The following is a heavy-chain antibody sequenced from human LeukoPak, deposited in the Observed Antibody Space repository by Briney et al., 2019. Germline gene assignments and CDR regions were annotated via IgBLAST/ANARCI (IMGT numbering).Heavy chain of an antibody. J-gene: IGHJ5*02. D-gene: IGHD2-15*01. CDR2: INHSGST. CDR1: GGSFSGYY. Sequence: SSETLSLTCAVYGGSFSGYYWSWIRQPPGKGLEWIGEINHSGSTNYNPSLKSRVTISVDTSKNQFSLKLSSVTAADTAVYYCARGEVVRRNWFDPWGQGTLVTVSS. CDR3: ARGEVVRRNWFDP. V-gene: IGHV4-34*01.